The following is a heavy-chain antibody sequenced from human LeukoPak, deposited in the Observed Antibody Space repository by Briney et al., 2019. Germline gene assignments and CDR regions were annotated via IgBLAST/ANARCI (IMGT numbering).Heavy chain of an antibody. CDR3: AKLGPMVLLYYFDY. V-gene: IGHV3-23*01. Sequence: GGSLRLSCAASGFTFSSYGMSGVRPAPGKGLEWVSAISGSGGRTYYADSVKGRFTISRDNSKNTLYLKMNSLRAEDTDVYYCAKLGPMVLLYYFDYWGQGTLVTVSS. J-gene: IGHJ4*02. CDR1: GFTFSSYG. CDR2: ISGSGGRT. D-gene: IGHD3-10*01.